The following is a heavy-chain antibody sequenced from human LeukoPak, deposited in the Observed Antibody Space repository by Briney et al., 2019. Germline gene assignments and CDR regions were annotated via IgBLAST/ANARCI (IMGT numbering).Heavy chain of an antibody. Sequence: GSLRLSCAASGFTFSDYYMSWIRQPPGKGLEWIGEINHSGSTNYNPSLKSRVTISVDTSKNQFSLKLSSVTAADTAVYYCARVVVVPAAYIDYWGQGTLVTVSS. CDR3: ARVVVVPAAYIDY. CDR2: INHSGST. J-gene: IGHJ4*02. D-gene: IGHD2-2*01. CDR1: GFTFSDYY. V-gene: IGHV4-34*01.